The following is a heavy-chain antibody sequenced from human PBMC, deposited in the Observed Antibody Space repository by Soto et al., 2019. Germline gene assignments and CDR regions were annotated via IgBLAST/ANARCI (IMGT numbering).Heavy chain of an antibody. J-gene: IGHJ4*02. CDR3: AKDRSGSNDFWSGFYTMSNFDY. CDR1: GFNFRYYA. D-gene: IGHD3-3*01. CDR2: ISGSGDNT. Sequence: PGGSLRLSCAASGFNFRYYAMSWVRQAPGKGPEWVSGISGSGDNTYYADSVKGRFTVSRDNSKNTLFLQMNRLRAEDTAVYYCAKDRSGSNDFWSGFYTMSNFDYRGQGALVTVSS. V-gene: IGHV3-23*01.